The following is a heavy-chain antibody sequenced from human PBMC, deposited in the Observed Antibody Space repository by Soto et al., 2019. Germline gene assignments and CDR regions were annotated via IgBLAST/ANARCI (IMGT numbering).Heavy chain of an antibody. CDR3: ARAYGGLSYSSGWYGYFDY. V-gene: IGHV4-31*03. J-gene: IGHJ4*02. CDR1: GGSISSGGYY. D-gene: IGHD6-19*01. CDR2: IYYSEST. Sequence: PSETLSLTCTVSGGSISSGGYYWSWIRQHPGKGLEWIGYIYYSESTYYNPSLKSRVTISVDTSKNQFSLKLSSVTAADTAVYYCARAYGGLSYSSGWYGYFDYRGQGPLVTVSS.